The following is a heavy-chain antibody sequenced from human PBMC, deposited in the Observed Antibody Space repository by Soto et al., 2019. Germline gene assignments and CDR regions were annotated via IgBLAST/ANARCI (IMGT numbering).Heavy chain of an antibody. V-gene: IGHV4-34*09. CDR1: GGSFSGYY. CDR2: INHSGST. Sequence: SETLSLTCAVYGGSFSGYYWSWIRQPPGKGLEWIGEINHSGSTYYNPSLKSRVTISVDTSKNQFSLKLSSVTAADTAVYYCARVVPYCSGGSCYSNFDYWGQGTLVTVSS. J-gene: IGHJ4*02. D-gene: IGHD2-15*01. CDR3: ARVVPYCSGGSCYSNFDY.